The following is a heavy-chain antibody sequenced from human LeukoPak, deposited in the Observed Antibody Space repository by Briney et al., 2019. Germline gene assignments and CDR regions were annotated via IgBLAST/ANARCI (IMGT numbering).Heavy chain of an antibody. CDR1: GFTFSSYA. CDR2: ISSSTNTI. V-gene: IGHV3-48*02. CDR3: ARGGYGANDDAFDI. Sequence: GGSLRLSCAASGFTFSSYAMSWVRQAPGKGLEWVSYISSSTNTIYYADSVEGRFTISRDNAKNSLFLQMNSLRDEDTAVYYCARGGYGANDDAFDIWGQGTMVTVSS. D-gene: IGHD4-23*01. J-gene: IGHJ3*02.